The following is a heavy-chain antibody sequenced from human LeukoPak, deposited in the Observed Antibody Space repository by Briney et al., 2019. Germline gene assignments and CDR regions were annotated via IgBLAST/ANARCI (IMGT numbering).Heavy chain of an antibody. D-gene: IGHD6-19*01. J-gene: IGHJ4*02. Sequence: ASVKVSCKASGYXFTAQHIHWVRQAPGQGLEWTGWINPNSGGTNYAQKFQGWVTMTRDTSISTAYMELSRLRSDDTAVYYCARAGGASDSSGWYVFDYWGQGTLVTVSS. CDR3: ARAGGASDSSGWYVFDY. V-gene: IGHV1-2*04. CDR1: GYXFTAQH. CDR2: INPNSGGT.